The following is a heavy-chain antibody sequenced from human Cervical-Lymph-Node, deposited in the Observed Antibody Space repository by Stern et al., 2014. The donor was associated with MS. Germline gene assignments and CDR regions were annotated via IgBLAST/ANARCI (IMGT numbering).Heavy chain of an antibody. D-gene: IGHD3-10*01. CDR1: GFNFGDYA. Sequence: EVQLVESGGALVQPGRPLRLSCAGSGFNFGDYAMHWVRRAPGKGLEWGSSICDTSGAIGYAPSVKGRFTISRDNAASSLYLDMKSLRADDTAFYYCARAPPALSGQYYGGFDFWGQGTLVTVSS. V-gene: IGHV3-9*01. CDR3: ARAPPALSGQYYGGFDF. CDR2: ICDTSGAI. J-gene: IGHJ4*02.